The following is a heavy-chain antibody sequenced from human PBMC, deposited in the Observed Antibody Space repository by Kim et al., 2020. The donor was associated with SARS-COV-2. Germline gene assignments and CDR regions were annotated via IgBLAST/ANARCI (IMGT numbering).Heavy chain of an antibody. V-gene: IGHV3-30*18. CDR2: ISYDGSNK. J-gene: IGHJ6*02. D-gene: IGHD3-10*01. CDR3: AKDSYVSGTYYIHSFYSSMDV. CDR1: GFTFTNYG. Sequence: GGSLRLSCAASGFTFTNYGIHWVRQAPGKGLEWVAVISYDGSNKYYADSVKGRFTISRDNSKNTLFLQMNSLRAEDTALYYCAKDSYVSGTYYIHSFYSSMDVWGQGTTVTVSS.